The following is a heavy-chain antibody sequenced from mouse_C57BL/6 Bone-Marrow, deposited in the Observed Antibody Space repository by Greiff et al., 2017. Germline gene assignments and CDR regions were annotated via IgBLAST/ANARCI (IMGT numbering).Heavy chain of an antibody. CDR2: IDPSDSET. CDR1: GYTFPSYW. D-gene: IGHD1-1*01. V-gene: IGHV1-52*01. J-gene: IGHJ1*03. CDR3: ARGGSSRHWYFDV. Sequence: QVQLQQPGAELVRPGSSVKLSCKASGYTFPSYWLHWVKQRPIQGLEWIGNIDPSDSETHYNQKFKDKATLTVDKSSSTAYMQLSSLTSEDSAVYYCARGGSSRHWYFDVWGTGTTVTVSS.